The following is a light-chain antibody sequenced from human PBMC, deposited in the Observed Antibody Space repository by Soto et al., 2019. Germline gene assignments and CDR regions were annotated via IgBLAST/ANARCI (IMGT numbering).Light chain of an antibody. Sequence: DIQMTQSPSSLSSFVGDRVTITCRASQTIIRYLNWYQQKPGRAPNLLIYAASSLQSGVPSSFSGSGSGTEFTLTITSLQPEDFATYYCQQSYSTLFTFGPGTKVEIK. CDR3: QQSYSTLFT. J-gene: IGKJ3*01. V-gene: IGKV1-39*01. CDR2: AAS. CDR1: QTIIRY.